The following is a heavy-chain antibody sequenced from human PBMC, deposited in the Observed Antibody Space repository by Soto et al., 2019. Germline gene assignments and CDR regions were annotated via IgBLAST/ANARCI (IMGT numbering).Heavy chain of an antibody. D-gene: IGHD3-3*01. J-gene: IGHJ5*02. Sequence: LCGGSISSGDYYWSWIRQHPGKGLEWIGYIYYSGSTYYNPSLKSRVTISVDTSKNQFSLKLSSVTAADTAVYYCARWWSGSRQGFDPWGQGPLVTVSS. CDR1: GGSISSGDYY. V-gene: IGHV4-31*02. CDR2: IYYSGST. CDR3: ARWWSGSRQGFDP.